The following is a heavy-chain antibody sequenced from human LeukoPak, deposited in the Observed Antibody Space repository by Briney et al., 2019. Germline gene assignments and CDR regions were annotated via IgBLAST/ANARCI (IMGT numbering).Heavy chain of an antibody. CDR2: ISHDEKNK. CDR1: GFSFSGYA. J-gene: IGHJ4*02. Sequence: GGSLRLSCAASGFSFSGYARHWVRRTPGKGLEWAAVISHDEKNKFYAESVKGRFTISRDNSKNTLFLEMNSLRPEDTAFYYCATTFRGVIITRLDYWGQGTLVTVSS. V-gene: IGHV3-30*04. D-gene: IGHD3-10*01. CDR3: ATTFRGVIITRLDY.